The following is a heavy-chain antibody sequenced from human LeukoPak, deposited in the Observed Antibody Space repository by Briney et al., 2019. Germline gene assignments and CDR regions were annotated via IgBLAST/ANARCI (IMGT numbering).Heavy chain of an antibody. J-gene: IGHJ5*02. CDR1: GDSVSNSRAA. V-gene: IGHV6-1*01. D-gene: IGHD6-13*01. CDR2: TYFRSDWFN. CDR3: ARESGIATTGRWFDP. Sequence: SQTLSLTCAISGDSVSNSRAAWNWIRQSPSRGLEWLGRTYFRSDWFNDYAVSVKSRITVNPDTSKNQFSLHLSSVTPEDTAVYYCARESGIATTGRWFDPWGQGTLVTVSS.